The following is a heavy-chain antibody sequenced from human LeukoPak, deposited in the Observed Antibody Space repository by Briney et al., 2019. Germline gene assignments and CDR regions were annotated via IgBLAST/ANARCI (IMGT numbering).Heavy chain of an antibody. Sequence: GASVKVSCKASGYTFTSYGISWVRQAPGQGLEWMGWISAYNGNTNYAQKLQGRVTMTTDTSTSTAYMGLRSLKSDDTAVYYCARGGLRQVRGVTRIHTPRFDYWGQGTLVTVSS. CDR1: GYTFTSYG. CDR2: ISAYNGNT. D-gene: IGHD3-10*01. V-gene: IGHV1-18*04. J-gene: IGHJ4*02. CDR3: ARGGLRQVRGVTRIHTPRFDY.